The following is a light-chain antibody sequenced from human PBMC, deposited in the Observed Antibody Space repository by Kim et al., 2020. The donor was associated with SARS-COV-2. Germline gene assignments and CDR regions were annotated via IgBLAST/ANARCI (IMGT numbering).Light chain of an antibody. J-gene: IGKJ4*01. Sequence: AGERATPSCTSGHSVRLYLPVYQKNARHAPRLPLYGASSRATGIPARLSGSVSRTDFTLTISSLEPEDFAVYYCQQRSNWLITFGGGTKVDIK. CDR2: GAS. V-gene: IGKV3-11*01. CDR1: HSVRLY. CDR3: QQRSNWLIT.